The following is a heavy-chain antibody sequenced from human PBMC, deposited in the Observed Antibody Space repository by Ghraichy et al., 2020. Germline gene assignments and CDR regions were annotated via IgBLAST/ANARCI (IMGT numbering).Heavy chain of an antibody. V-gene: IGHV3-48*01. J-gene: IGHJ4*02. Sequence: GESLNISCAASELTFTGYSMNWVRRAPGKGLEWLAYITSSSSAIYYADSVRGRFTVSRDNAKNSLYLQMNSLRAEDTAVYYCTRDFYYDSGSGHYYSDYWGQGTLVTVSS. CDR1: ELTFTGYS. CDR3: TRDFYYDSGSGHYYSDY. D-gene: IGHD3-22*01. CDR2: ITSSSSAI.